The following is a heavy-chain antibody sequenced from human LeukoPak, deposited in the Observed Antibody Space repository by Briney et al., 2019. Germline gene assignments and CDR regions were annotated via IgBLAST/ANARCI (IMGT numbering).Heavy chain of an antibody. V-gene: IGHV3-64*01. CDR1: GFTFSRFS. J-gene: IGHJ4*02. CDR3: TRVFAYSYGDFDN. CDR2: ISSNGGRT. Sequence: GGSLRLSCVASGFTFSRFSMHWVRQAPGKGLEYVSAISSNGGRTYYANSVKGRFIISRDNSKNTLYLQMGSLRADDMAVYYCTRVFAYSYGDFDNWGQGTLVAVSS. D-gene: IGHD5-18*01.